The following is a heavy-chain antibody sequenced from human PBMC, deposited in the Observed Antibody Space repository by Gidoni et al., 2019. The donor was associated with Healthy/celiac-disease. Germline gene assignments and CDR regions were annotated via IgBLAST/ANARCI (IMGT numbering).Heavy chain of an antibody. J-gene: IGHJ4*02. Sequence: EVQLVESGGGLVQPGGSLRLSCAASGFTVSDHDMDWVRQAPGKGLEWVGRTRDKANRYTTEYAASVQGRFTISRDDSKNSLYLQMNSLKTEDTAVYYCVRNFGSGKHWDYWGQGTLVTVSS. CDR2: TRDKANRYTT. D-gene: IGHD3-10*01. CDR1: GFTVSDHD. CDR3: VRNFGSGKHWDY. V-gene: IGHV3-72*01.